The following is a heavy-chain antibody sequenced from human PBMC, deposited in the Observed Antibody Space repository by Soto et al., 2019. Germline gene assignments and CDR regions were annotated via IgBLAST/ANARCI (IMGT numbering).Heavy chain of an antibody. CDR3: AKDRGLVLSFYFDY. V-gene: IGHV3-9*01. D-gene: IGHD6-19*01. J-gene: IGHJ4*02. CDR1: GFTFDDYA. Sequence: SGGGLVQPGRSLRLSCAASGFTFDDYAMHWVRQAPGKGLEWVSGISWNSGSIGYADSVKGRFTISRDNAKNSLYLQMNSLRAEDTALYYCAKDRGLVLSFYFDYWGQGTLVTVSS. CDR2: ISWNSGSI.